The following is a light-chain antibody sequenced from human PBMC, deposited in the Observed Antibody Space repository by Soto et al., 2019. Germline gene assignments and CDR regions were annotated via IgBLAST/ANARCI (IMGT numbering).Light chain of an antibody. CDR1: QSVSSD. Sequence: EIVMTQSPATLSVSPGERATLSCRASQSVSSDLAWYHQKPGQAPRLLIYGASTRATGIPARFSGSGSGTEFTLTISNLQSEDFAVYFCQQYHNWPPITFGQGTRL. J-gene: IGKJ5*01. V-gene: IGKV3-15*01. CDR2: GAS. CDR3: QQYHNWPPIT.